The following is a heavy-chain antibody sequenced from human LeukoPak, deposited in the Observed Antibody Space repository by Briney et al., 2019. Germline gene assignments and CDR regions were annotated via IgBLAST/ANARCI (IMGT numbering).Heavy chain of an antibody. D-gene: IGHD3-10*01. CDR1: GFTFSSYS. Sequence: GGSLRLSCAASGFTFSSYSMSWVRQAPGKGLEWVSSISSSSSYIYYADSVKGRFTISRDNAKNSLYLQMNSLRAEDTAVYYCAREIFGSGSYPDFWGQGTLVTVSS. CDR2: ISSSSSYI. V-gene: IGHV3-21*01. J-gene: IGHJ4*02. CDR3: AREIFGSGSYPDF.